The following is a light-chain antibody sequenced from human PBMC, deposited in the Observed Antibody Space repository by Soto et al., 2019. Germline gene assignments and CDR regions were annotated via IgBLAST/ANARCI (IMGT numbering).Light chain of an antibody. CDR1: QSISRY. V-gene: IGKV3-20*01. CDR2: GAS. CDR3: QQYGSSPPT. J-gene: IGKJ1*01. Sequence: IALTQSPGTLSLSAGERPTLSCRASQSISRYLAWYQQKPGQGPRLLIYGASSRATGTPDRFSGSGSGTDFTLTINRLEPEDFALYYCQQYGSSPPTFGQGTKVDIK.